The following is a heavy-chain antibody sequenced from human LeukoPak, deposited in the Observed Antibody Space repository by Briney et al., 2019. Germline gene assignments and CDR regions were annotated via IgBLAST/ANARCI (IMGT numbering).Heavy chain of an antibody. Sequence: PSETPSLTCAVYGGSFSGYYWSWIRQPPGKGLEWIGEINHSGSTNYNPSLKSRVTISVDTSKNQFSLKLSSVTAADTAVYYCARGRGTIFGVVITNWFDPWGQGTLVTVSS. V-gene: IGHV4-34*01. CDR2: INHSGST. D-gene: IGHD3-3*01. CDR3: ARGRGTIFGVVITNWFDP. CDR1: GGSFSGYY. J-gene: IGHJ5*02.